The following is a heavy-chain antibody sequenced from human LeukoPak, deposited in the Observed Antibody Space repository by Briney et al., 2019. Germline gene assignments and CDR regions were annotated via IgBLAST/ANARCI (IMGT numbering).Heavy chain of an antibody. D-gene: IGHD3-9*01. Sequence: GGSLRLSCAASGFTFSSYSMNWVRQAPGKGLEWVSSISSSSSYIYYADSVKGRFTISRDNAKNSLYLQMNSLRAEDTAVYYCARDISDYDILTGLDYWGQGTLVTVSS. CDR2: ISSSSSYI. CDR1: GFTFSSYS. J-gene: IGHJ4*02. V-gene: IGHV3-21*01. CDR3: ARDISDYDILTGLDY.